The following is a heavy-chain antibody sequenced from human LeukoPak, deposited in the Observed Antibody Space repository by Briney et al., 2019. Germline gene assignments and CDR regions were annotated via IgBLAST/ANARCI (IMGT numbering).Heavy chain of an antibody. V-gene: IGHV4-31*03. D-gene: IGHD5-12*01. CDR2: IYYSGST. CDR1: GGSISSGGYY. CDR3: ARTNALRTKFDY. Sequence: PSETLSLTCTVSGGSISSGGYYWSWIRQHPGKGLEWIGYIYYSGSTYYNPSLKSRVTISVDTSKNQFSLKLSSVTAADTAVYYCARTNALRTKFDYWGQGTLVTVSS. J-gene: IGHJ4*02.